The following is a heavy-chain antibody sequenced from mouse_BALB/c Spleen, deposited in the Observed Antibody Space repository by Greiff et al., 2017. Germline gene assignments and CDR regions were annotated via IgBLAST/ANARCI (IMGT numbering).Heavy chain of an antibody. D-gene: IGHD1-1*01. Sequence: EVQLQESGPSLVKPSQTLSLTCSVTGDSITSGYWNWIRKFPGNKLEYMGYISYSGSTYYNPSLKSRISITRDTSKNQYYLQLNSVTTEDTATYYCARYDYYGSSYPYYAMDYWGQGTSVTVSS. J-gene: IGHJ4*01. V-gene: IGHV3-8*02. CDR2: ISYSGST. CDR1: GDSITSGY. CDR3: ARYDYYGSSYPYYAMDY.